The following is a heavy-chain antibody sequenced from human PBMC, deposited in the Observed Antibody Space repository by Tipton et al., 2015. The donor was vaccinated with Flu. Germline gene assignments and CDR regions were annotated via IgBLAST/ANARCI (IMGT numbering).Heavy chain of an antibody. J-gene: IGHJ6*02. CDR2: ISTTGSSI. D-gene: IGHD3-16*01. V-gene: IGHV3-11*01. Sequence: QVQLVQSGGGLVKHGGSLRLSCTASGFALGDYYMSWIRQAPGKGLEWISYISTTGSSIYYADSVKGRFTISRDNAKNSLFVQMNSLRAEDTAVYYCARDVDLRPFYFGMGVWGQGTAVTVSS. CDR3: ARDVDLRPFYFGMGV. CDR1: GFALGDYY.